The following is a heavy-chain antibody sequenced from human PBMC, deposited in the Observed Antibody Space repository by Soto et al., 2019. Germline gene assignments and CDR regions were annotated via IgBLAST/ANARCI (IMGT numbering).Heavy chain of an antibody. CDR2: IIGSGDRT. J-gene: IGHJ6*02. D-gene: IGHD6-13*01. Sequence: EVQLLESGGGLVQPGGSLRLSCAASGFTFSSYAMSWVRQAPGKGLEWVSVIIGSGDRTYYADSGRGRFTISRDNAKNTLYLQMNSLRAEDTAVYYCAKDRDGAAAGPTKFYGMDVWGQGTTVTVSS. CDR1: GFTFSSYA. V-gene: IGHV3-23*01. CDR3: AKDRDGAAAGPTKFYGMDV.